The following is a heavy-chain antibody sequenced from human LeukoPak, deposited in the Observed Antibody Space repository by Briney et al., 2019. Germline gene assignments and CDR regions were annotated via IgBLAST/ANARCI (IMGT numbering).Heavy chain of an antibody. V-gene: IGHV4-39*06. Sequence: SETLSLTCTVSGGSISSSSYYWGWLRQPPGKGREWIGSIYYSGSTYYNPSLNSRVTISVDKSKNQFPMKLSSVTAADTAVYYCARSAPIVVVPAARDAFDIWGQGTMVTVSS. CDR2: IYYSGST. J-gene: IGHJ3*02. D-gene: IGHD2-2*01. CDR1: GGSISSSSYY. CDR3: ARSAPIVVVPAARDAFDI.